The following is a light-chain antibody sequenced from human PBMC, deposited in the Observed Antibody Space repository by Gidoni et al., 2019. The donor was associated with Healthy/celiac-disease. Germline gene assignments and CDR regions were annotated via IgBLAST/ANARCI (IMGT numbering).Light chain of an antibody. CDR3: QQYNSYSPET. V-gene: IGKV1-5*01. J-gene: IGKJ1*01. CDR1: QSISSW. Sequence: DIQMTQSPSTLSASVGDRVTITCRASQSISSWLAWYQQKPGKAPKLLIYDASSLESGVPSRFGGSGSGTEFTLTISSLQPDDFATYYCQQYNSYSPETFGQGTKVEIK. CDR2: DAS.